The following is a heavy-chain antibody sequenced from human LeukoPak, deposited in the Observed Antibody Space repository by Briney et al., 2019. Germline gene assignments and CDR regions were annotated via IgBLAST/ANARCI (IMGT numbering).Heavy chain of an antibody. V-gene: IGHV4-4*07. CDR2: IYTGGST. J-gene: IGHJ6*02. CDR3: ARDFADILTGYYTFAMDV. D-gene: IGHD3-9*01. CDR1: GGSFNSYY. Sequence: SETLSLTCTVSGGSFNSYYWSWIRQPAGEGLEWIGRIYTGGSTNFNTSLKSRVTMSVDTSKKQFSLKLSSVTAADTAVYYCARDFADILTGYYTFAMDVWGQGTTVTVSS.